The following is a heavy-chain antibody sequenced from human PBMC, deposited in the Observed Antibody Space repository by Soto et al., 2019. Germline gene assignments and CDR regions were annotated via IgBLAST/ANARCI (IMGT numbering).Heavy chain of an antibody. CDR3: GGDYDSSGYYG. D-gene: IGHD3-22*01. V-gene: IGHV3-33*01. CDR1: GYTFSNYG. J-gene: IGHJ4*02. Sequence: QVQLVESGGGVVQPGRSLRLSCAASGYTFSNYGMHWVRQAPGKGLEWVAVIWNDGSIKYYADSVKGRFTISRDNSKNPRHLQMDSLRAEDTAVYYCGGDYDSSGYYGWGQGTLVNVFS. CDR2: IWNDGSIK.